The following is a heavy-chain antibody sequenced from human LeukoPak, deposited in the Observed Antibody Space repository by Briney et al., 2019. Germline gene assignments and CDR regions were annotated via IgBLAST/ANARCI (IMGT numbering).Heavy chain of an antibody. Sequence: GESLKISCKASGYSFTNYWIAWLRQKPGKGLEWMGIMHPGESEINYSPSFEGQVTISADTSISTAYLEWYSLKASDSAIYYCAKTIASLGSGARYFDPWGQGTMITVSS. CDR3: AKTIASLGSGARYFDP. V-gene: IGHV5-51*01. CDR1: GYSFTNYW. CDR2: MHPGESEI. D-gene: IGHD5/OR15-5a*01. J-gene: IGHJ5*02.